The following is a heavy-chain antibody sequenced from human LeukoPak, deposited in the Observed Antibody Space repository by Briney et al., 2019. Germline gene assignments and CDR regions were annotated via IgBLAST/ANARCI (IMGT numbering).Heavy chain of an antibody. CDR2: IYYSGST. J-gene: IGHJ4*02. D-gene: IGHD1-7*01. Sequence: SETLSLTCTVSGGSISSYYWGWIRQAPGKGLEWIGSIYYSGSTYYNPSLKSRVTISVDTSKNQFSLKLSSVTAADTAVYYCVSNWNYNYWGQGTLDTVSS. CDR3: VSNWNYNY. CDR1: GGSISSYY. V-gene: IGHV4-39*01.